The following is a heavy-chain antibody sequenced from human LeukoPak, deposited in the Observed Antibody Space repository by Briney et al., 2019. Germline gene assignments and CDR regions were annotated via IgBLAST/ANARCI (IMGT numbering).Heavy chain of an antibody. CDR2: ISAYNGNT. J-gene: IGHJ4*02. D-gene: IGHD1-26*01. Sequence: ASVKVSCKASGYTFTSYGISWVRQAPGQGLEWMGWISAYNGNTNYAQKLQGRVTMTTDTSTSTAYMELRSLRSDDTAVYYCARGLRIKRELLASCYWGQGTLVTVSS. CDR1: GYTFTSYG. V-gene: IGHV1-18*01. CDR3: ARGLRIKRELLASCY.